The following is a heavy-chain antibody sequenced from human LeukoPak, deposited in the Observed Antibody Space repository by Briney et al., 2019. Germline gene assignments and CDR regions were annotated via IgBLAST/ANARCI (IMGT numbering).Heavy chain of an antibody. CDR1: GYTFTDYY. V-gene: IGHV1-2*02. J-gene: IGHJ4*02. CDR2: ISPNSGET. D-gene: IGHD1-26*01. CDR3: VVELLRFDY. Sequence: ASVKVSCKASGYTFTDYYMHWVRQAPGQGLEWMGWISPNSGETSYAQKFQGRVTMTRDTSIRTAYMEVHSLRPDDTAVFYCVVELLRFDYWGQGTLVTVSS.